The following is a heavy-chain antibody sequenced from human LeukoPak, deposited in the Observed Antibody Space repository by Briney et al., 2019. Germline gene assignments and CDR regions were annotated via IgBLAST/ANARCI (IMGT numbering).Heavy chain of an antibody. CDR2: INPSGGST. CDR3: ARDNVLLWFGSPGYYYGMDV. Sequence: GASVKVSCKASGYTFTSYYMNWVRQAPGQGLEWMGIINPSGGSTSYAQKFQGRVTMTRDTSTSTVYMELRSLRSDDTAVYYCARDNVLLWFGSPGYYYGMDVWGQGTTVTVSS. D-gene: IGHD3-10*01. J-gene: IGHJ6*02. CDR1: GYTFTSYY. V-gene: IGHV1-46*01.